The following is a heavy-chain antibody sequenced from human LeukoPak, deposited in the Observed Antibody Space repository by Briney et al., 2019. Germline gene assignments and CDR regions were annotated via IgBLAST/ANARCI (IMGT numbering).Heavy chain of an antibody. D-gene: IGHD5-12*01. CDR2: IYSGGST. J-gene: IGHJ6*02. Sequence: GGSLRLSCAASGFTVSSNYMSWARQAPGKGLEWVSVIYSGGSTYYADSVKGRFTISRDNSKNTLYLQMNSLRAEDTAVYYCTREDIVATTKGDYYYYGMDVWGQGTTVTVSS. CDR3: TREDIVATTKGDYYYYGMDV. V-gene: IGHV3-53*01. CDR1: GFTVSSNY.